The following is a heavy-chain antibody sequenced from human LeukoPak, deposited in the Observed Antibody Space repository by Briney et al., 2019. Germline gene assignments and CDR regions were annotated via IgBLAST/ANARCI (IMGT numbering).Heavy chain of an antibody. D-gene: IGHD6-19*01. CDR2: IYSGGNT. V-gene: IGHV3-53*01. J-gene: IGHJ4*02. CDR3: ARSAVAWRSYFDY. Sequence: GGSLRLSCVASGFTVSNNYMNWVRQAPGKGLEWVSVIYSGGNTYYADSVKGRFTISRDNSKNTLYLQMNSLRAEDTALYYCARSAVAWRSYFDYWGQGTLVTVSS. CDR1: GFTVSNNY.